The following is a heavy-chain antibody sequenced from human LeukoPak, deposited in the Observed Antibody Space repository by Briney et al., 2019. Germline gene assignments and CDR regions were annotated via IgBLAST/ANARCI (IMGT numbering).Heavy chain of an antibody. V-gene: IGHV3-30-3*01. Sequence: GRSLRLSCAASGFTFSSYAMHWVRQAPGKGLEWVAVISYDGSNKYYADSVKGRFTISRDNSKNTLYPQMNSLRAEDTAVYYCARAHYDFWSGYLDYWGQGTLVTVSS. CDR1: GFTFSSYA. CDR2: ISYDGSNK. D-gene: IGHD3-3*01. J-gene: IGHJ4*02. CDR3: ARAHYDFWSGYLDY.